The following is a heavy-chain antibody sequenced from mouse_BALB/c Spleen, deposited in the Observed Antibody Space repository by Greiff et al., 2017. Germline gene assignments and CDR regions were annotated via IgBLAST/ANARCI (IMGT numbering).Heavy chain of an antibody. CDR3: TRFYDYDEGYFDY. CDR2: IYPGNSDT. D-gene: IGHD2-4*01. J-gene: IGHJ2*01. Sequence: VQLQQSGTVLARPGASVKMSCKASGYTFTSYWMHWVKQRPGQGLEWIGAIYPGNSDTSYNQKFKGKAKLTAVTSTSTAYMELSSLTNEDSAVYYCTRFYDYDEGYFDYWGQGTTLTVSS. CDR1: GYTFTSYW. V-gene: IGHV1-5*01.